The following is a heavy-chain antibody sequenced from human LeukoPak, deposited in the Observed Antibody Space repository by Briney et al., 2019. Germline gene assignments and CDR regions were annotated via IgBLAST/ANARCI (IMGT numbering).Heavy chain of an antibody. J-gene: IGHJ4*02. CDR3: ARSTYSGSQSSF. D-gene: IGHD1-26*01. V-gene: IGHV3-74*01. Sequence: PGGSLRLSCAASGFTFNNYWMHWVRQAPGKGLVWVSRISTDGSTTSYADSVKGRFTISRDNAKNTLFLQMNSLRAEDTALYYCARSTYSGSQSSFWGQGALVTVSS. CDR2: ISTDGSTT. CDR1: GFTFNNYW.